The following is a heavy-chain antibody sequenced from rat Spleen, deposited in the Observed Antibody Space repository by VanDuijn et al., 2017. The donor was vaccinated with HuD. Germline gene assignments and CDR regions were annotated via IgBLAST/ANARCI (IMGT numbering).Heavy chain of an antibody. D-gene: IGHD1-12*02. CDR2: VSSGGNT. CDR3: TRDPRDYDGTYTFDY. CDR1: GFSLTSYH. Sequence: QVQLKESGPGLVQPSQTLSLTCTVSGFSLTSYHVSWVRQPPGKGLEWIAAVSSGGNTYYDSTLKSRLSISRDTSKSQVFLKMNSLQTEDTAIFYCTRDPRDYDGTYTFDYWGQGVMVTVSS. J-gene: IGHJ2*01. V-gene: IGHV2-6*01.